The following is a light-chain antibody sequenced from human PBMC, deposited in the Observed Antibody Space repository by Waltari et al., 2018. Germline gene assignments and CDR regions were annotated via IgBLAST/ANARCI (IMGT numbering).Light chain of an antibody. CDR3: QHYVRLPVT. CDR2: GTS. J-gene: IGKJ1*01. CDR1: QKVGRS. V-gene: IGKV3-20*01. Sequence: EIVLTQSPATLSLSPGESATLSCRTSQKVGRSLAWYQQKPGQAPRLLIFGTSSRATDIPDRFSVSGSGTDFSLTISRLEPEDFAVYFCQHYVRLPVTFGQGTKVDIK.